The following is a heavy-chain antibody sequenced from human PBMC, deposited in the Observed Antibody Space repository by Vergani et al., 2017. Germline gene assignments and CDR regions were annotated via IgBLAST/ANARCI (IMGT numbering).Heavy chain of an antibody. CDR1: GFTFSDYY. CDR2: ISSSGSTI. J-gene: IGHJ6*02. V-gene: IGHV3-11*01. Sequence: QVQLVESGGGLVKLGGSLRLSCAASGFTFSDYYMSWIRQAPGKGMEWVSYISSSGSTIYYEDAVKGRITSSRDHAKKSLYLQMNSLRAEDTAVYYCAREYGRGWYYYYGIDVWGQGTTVTVSS. CDR3: AREYGRGWYYYYGIDV. D-gene: IGHD6-19*01.